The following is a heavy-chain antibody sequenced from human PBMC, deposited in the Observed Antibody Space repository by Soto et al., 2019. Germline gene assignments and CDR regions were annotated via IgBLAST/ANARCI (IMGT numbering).Heavy chain of an antibody. Sequence: QVQLQESGPGLVKPSETLSLTCTVSGGSISSYYWSWIRQPPGRGLQWMGYIYHTESTTYNYNPSLKSRVTISLDTSKNQFSLKLTSVTAADTAVYCCATGRVLYGSEYWGQGTLVTGSS. J-gene: IGHJ4*02. CDR3: ATGRVLYGSEY. CDR2: IYHTESTTY. V-gene: IGHV4-59*03. CDR1: GGSISSYY. D-gene: IGHD3-10*01.